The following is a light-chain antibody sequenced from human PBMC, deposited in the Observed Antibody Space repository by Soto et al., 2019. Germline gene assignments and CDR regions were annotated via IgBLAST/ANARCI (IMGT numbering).Light chain of an antibody. V-gene: IGKV1-5*01. CDR3: QQYRT. Sequence: DIQMTQSPSMLSASVGDRVTIACRASQSIRRWLAWYQQKPGKAPKLLIFDASTLESGVPSRFSGSGSGTEFTLTISSLQPEDFATYYCQQYRTFGQGTKVDIK. J-gene: IGKJ1*01. CDR2: DAS. CDR1: QSIRRW.